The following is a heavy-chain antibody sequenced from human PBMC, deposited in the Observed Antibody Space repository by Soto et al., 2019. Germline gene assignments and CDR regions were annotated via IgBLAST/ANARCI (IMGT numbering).Heavy chain of an antibody. V-gene: IGHV4-34*01. Sequence: PSETLSLTCDVYGGSFSGYIWTWIRQTPGKGLQWIGQINHSGSANYNPSLKSRVTISVHTSKSQFSLELSSVTAADTAVYYCARGTGVPYYYDSSGYRYYYGMDVWGQGTTVTVSS. CDR2: INHSGSA. J-gene: IGHJ6*02. D-gene: IGHD3-22*01. CDR3: ARGTGVPYYYDSSGYRYYYGMDV. CDR1: GGSFSGYI.